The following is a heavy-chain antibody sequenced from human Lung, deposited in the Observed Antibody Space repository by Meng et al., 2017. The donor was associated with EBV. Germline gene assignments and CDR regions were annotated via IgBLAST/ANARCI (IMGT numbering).Heavy chain of an antibody. CDR2: IKSRADGGST. Sequence: EVQLVESGGGLVTPGGSLTLSCAASGFTFSQAWMSWVRQAPGKGLEWVGHIKSRADGGSTDYAAPVKGRFTISRDDSKGTLYLQMNSLKIGDTGLYYCTTEGLLWGQGTLVTVSS. V-gene: IGHV3-15*01. CDR1: GFTFSQAW. J-gene: IGHJ1*01. CDR3: TTEGLL. D-gene: IGHD3/OR15-3a*01.